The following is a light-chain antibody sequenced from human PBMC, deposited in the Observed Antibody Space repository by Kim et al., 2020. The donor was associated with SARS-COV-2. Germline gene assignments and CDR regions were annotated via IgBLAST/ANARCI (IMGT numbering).Light chain of an antibody. CDR2: SDS. J-gene: IGLJ2*01. V-gene: IGLV3-21*01. CDR3: EVWDEDTNHEV. Sequence: TVTVTCSGTNIGSHSVNWYQQKPGPAPELVMYSDSERPSGIPDRFSGSKSGTTATLTISRVEAEDEADYYCEVWDEDTNHEVFGGGTKLTVL. CDR1: NIGSHS.